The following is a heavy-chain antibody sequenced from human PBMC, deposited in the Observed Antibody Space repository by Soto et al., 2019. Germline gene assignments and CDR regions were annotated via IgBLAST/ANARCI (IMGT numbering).Heavy chain of an antibody. Sequence: EVQLVESGGGLVKPGGSLRLSCAASGFTFSSYSMNWVRQAPGKGLEWVSSISSSSSYIYYADSVKGRFTISRDNAKNSLYLQMNSLRAEDTAVYYCARFPLALYYDILTGRDYYMDVWGKGTTVTVSS. V-gene: IGHV3-21*01. D-gene: IGHD3-9*01. CDR1: GFTFSSYS. CDR2: ISSSSSYI. J-gene: IGHJ6*03. CDR3: ARFPLALYYDILTGRDYYMDV.